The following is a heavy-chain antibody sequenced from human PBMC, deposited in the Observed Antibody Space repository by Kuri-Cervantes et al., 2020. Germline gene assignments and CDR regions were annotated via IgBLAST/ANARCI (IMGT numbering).Heavy chain of an antibody. CDR1: GFIFDDYT. CDR3: ARDFSYYDSSGYGY. Sequence: GESLKISCAASGFIFDDYTMHWVRQAPGKGLEWVSLISWNGGSTYYADSVKGRFTISRDNSKNSLYLQMNSLRSEDTALYYCARDFSYYDSSGYGYWGQGTLVTVSS. D-gene: IGHD3-22*01. CDR2: ISWNGGST. J-gene: IGHJ4*02. V-gene: IGHV3-43*01.